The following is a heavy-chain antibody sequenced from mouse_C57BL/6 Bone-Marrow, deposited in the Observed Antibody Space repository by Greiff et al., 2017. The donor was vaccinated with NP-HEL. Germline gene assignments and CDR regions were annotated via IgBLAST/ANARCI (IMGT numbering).Heavy chain of an antibody. CDR1: GFSFNTYA. CDR3: VRRHYGSGFAY. Sequence: EVQGVESGGGLVQPKGSLKLSCAASGFSFNTYAMNWVRQAPGKGLEWVARIRSKSNNYATYYADSVKDRFTISRDDSESMLYLQMNNLKTEDTAMYYCVRRHYGSGFAYWGQGTLVTVSA. V-gene: IGHV10-1*01. CDR2: IRSKSNNYAT. D-gene: IGHD1-1*01. J-gene: IGHJ3*01.